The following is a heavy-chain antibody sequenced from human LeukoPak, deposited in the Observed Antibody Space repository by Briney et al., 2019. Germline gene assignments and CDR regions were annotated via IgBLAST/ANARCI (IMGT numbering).Heavy chain of an antibody. D-gene: IGHD3-22*01. CDR3: AREDPVYYYDSSGYPDY. CDR1: GFTLSSYS. J-gene: IGHJ4*02. V-gene: IGHV3-48*04. CDR2: ISSSSSTI. Sequence: PGGSLRLSCAASGFTLSSYSMNWVRQAPGKGLEWVSYISSSSSTIYYADSVKGRFTISRDNAKNSLYLQMNSLRAEDTAVYYCAREDPVYYYDSSGYPDYWGQGTLVTVSS.